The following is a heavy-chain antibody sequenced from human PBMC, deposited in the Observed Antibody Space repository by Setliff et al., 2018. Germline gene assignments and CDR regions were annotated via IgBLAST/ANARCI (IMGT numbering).Heavy chain of an antibody. D-gene: IGHD4-17*01. CDR1: GDSISDYH. V-gene: IGHV4-59*01. CDR3: ARELGLRAPFDF. Sequence: SETLSLTCRVSGDSISDYHWSWIRQPPGQGLEWIGYIYSSGRTNYNPSLKSRASLSLDTSKNQFSLDLSSVTPADTAVYYCARELGLRAPFDFWGQGILVTVSS. J-gene: IGHJ4*02. CDR2: IYSSGRT.